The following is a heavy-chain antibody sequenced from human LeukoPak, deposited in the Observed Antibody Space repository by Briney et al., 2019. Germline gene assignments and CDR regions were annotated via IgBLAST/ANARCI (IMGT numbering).Heavy chain of an antibody. CDR2: INPSGGST. D-gene: IGHD3-3*01. V-gene: IGHV1-46*01. Sequence: GASVKVSCKASGYTFTSYYMHWVRQAPGQGLEWMGIINPSGGSTSYAQKFQGRVTMTRDTSTSTVYMELSSLRSEDTAVYYSARDRLSYDFWSGYYLYFDYWGQGTLVTVSS. CDR1: GYTFTSYY. CDR3: ARDRLSYDFWSGYYLYFDY. J-gene: IGHJ4*02.